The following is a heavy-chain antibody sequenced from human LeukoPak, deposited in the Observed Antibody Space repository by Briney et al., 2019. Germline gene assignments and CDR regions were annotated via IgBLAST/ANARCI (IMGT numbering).Heavy chain of an antibody. V-gene: IGHV1-18*04. CDR2: ISPYNSNT. CDR3: ARDFPCSSTSCYGGGNDY. J-gene: IGHJ4*02. D-gene: IGHD2-2*01. Sequence: ASVKVSCKASGYTFTSYYMHWVRQAPGQGLEWMGWISPYNSNTNYAQKFQDRVTMTTDTSTSTAYMELRSLRSDDTAVYYCARDFPCSSTSCYGGGNDYWGQGTLVTVSS. CDR1: GYTFTSYY.